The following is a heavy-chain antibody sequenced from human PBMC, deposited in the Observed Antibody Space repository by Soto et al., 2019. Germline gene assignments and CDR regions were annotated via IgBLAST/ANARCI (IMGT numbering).Heavy chain of an antibody. D-gene: IGHD1-1*01. CDR3: ARGQANWNDRWFDP. Sequence: PSETLSLTCAVYGGSFSGYYWSWIRQPPGKGLEWIGEINHSGSTNYNPSLKSRVTISVDTSKNQFSLKLSSVTAADTAVYYCARGQANWNDRWFDPWGQGTLVTVSS. CDR2: INHSGST. CDR1: GGSFSGYY. J-gene: IGHJ5*02. V-gene: IGHV4-34*01.